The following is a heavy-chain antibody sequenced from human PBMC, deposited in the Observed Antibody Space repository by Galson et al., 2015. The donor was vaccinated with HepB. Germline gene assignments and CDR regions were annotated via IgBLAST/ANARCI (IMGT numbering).Heavy chain of an antibody. CDR3: ARASLIDYYYYYMDV. J-gene: IGHJ6*03. CDR1: GFTFSSYS. CDR2: ISSSSTNI. Sequence: SLRLSCAPSGFTFSSYSMNWVRQAPGKGLEWLLYISSSSTNIYYADYVKGRFTISRDDAKNSMYVQMNSLRAEDTAVYYCARASLIDYYYYYMDVWGKGTTVTVSS. V-gene: IGHV3-48*01.